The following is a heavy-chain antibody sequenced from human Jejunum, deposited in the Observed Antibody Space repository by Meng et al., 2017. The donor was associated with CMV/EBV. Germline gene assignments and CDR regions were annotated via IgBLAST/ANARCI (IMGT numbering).Heavy chain of an antibody. CDR1: GFTFSAIT. Sequence: GFTFSAITRPLVRPPPGKGLEWVAVVSYDGANTFSADSVKGRFTISRDNSKNNVYVQMTSLRPDDTAVYYCASEGHWEQRAPHSDYWGQGTLVTVSS. D-gene: IGHD1-26*01. CDR3: ASEGHWEQRAPHSDY. J-gene: IGHJ4*02. V-gene: IGHV3-30-3*01. CDR2: VSYDGANT.